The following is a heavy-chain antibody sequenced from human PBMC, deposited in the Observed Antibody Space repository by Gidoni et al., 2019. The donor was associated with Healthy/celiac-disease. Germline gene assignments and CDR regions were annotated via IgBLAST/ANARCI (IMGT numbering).Heavy chain of an antibody. V-gene: IGHV4-34*01. J-gene: IGHJ6*02. CDR2: INHSGST. CDR3: AREGWDGGWYSYV. Sequence: QVQLQQWGAGLLKPSETLSLNCAVYGGSFRGYYWSWIRQPPGKGLEWIGEINHSGSTNYNPSLKSRVTISVDTSKNQFSLKLSSVTAADTAVYYCAREGWDGGWYSYVWGQGTTVTVSS. CDR1: GGSFRGYY. D-gene: IGHD6-19*01.